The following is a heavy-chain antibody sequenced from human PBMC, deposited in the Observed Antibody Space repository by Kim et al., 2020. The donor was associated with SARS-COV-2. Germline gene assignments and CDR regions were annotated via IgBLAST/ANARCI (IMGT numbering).Heavy chain of an antibody. CDR2: INHSGST. V-gene: IGHV4-34*01. Sequence: SETLSLTCAVYGGSFSGYYWSWIRQPPGKGLEWIGEINHSGSTNYNPSLKSRVTISVDTSKNQFSLKLSSVTAADTAVYYCARGGGYYDSSGYYVDYWG. J-gene: IGHJ4*01. D-gene: IGHD3-22*01. CDR1: GGSFSGYY. CDR3: ARGGGYYDSSGYYVDY.